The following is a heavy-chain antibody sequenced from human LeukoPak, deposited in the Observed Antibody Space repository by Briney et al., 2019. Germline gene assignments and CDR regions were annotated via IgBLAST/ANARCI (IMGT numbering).Heavy chain of an antibody. D-gene: IGHD3-10*01. V-gene: IGHV3-21*01. CDR1: GFTFSSHS. Sequence: GGSLRLSCAASGFTFSSHSMNWVRQAPGKGLEWVSSISSSSSYIYYADSVKGRFTISRDNAKNSLYLQMNSLRAEDTAVYYCARDREMRSGFTFDYWGQGTLVTVSS. J-gene: IGHJ4*02. CDR3: ARDREMRSGFTFDY. CDR2: ISSSSSYI.